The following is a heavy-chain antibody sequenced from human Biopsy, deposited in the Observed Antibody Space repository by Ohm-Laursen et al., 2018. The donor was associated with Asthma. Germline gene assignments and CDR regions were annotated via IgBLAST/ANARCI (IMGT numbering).Heavy chain of an antibody. J-gene: IGHJ4*02. CDR1: GFTFSRYV. V-gene: IGHV3-30*18. D-gene: IGHD1-26*01. Sequence: SLRLSCSASGFTFSRYVMHWVRQAPGKGLGWVAVISFDGTNRNYTDSVKGRFTISRDNSRNTLHLEMNSLRAEDTAVYFCAKEVFPGWELRRGPDSWGQGTLVTVSS. CDR2: ISFDGTNR. CDR3: AKEVFPGWELRRGPDS.